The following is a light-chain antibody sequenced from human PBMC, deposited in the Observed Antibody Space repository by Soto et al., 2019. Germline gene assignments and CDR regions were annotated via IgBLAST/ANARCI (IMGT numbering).Light chain of an antibody. Sequence: DIQMTQSPSTLSASVGDRVTITCRASQSISSWLAWYQQKPGKAPKLLIHEASRLESGVPSRFSGSESGTEFTLTISGLHAEDFATYYCQQYNYWPYTFGQGTKVEIK. CDR1: QSISSW. CDR2: EAS. V-gene: IGKV1-5*01. J-gene: IGKJ2*01. CDR3: QQYNYWPYT.